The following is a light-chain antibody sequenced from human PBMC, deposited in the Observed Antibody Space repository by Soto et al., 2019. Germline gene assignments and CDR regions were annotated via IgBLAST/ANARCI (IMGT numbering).Light chain of an antibody. J-gene: IGLJ3*02. CDR1: SSDIGRYDY. CDR2: PVI. V-gene: IGLV2-14*03. CDR3: GSYTSATTWV. Sequence: QSALNQPASVSGSPGQSITLSCTGTSSDIGRYDYVSWYQQFPGKAPKLMIYPVINRPSGVSDRFSGSKSGNSASLSISGLQPEDEASYFCGSYTSATTWVFGGGTKLTVL.